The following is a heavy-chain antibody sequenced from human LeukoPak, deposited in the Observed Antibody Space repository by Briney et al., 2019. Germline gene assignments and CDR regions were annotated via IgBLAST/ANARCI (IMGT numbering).Heavy chain of an antibody. Sequence: SVKVSCKASGCTFSSYAISWVRQAPGQGLEWMGRIIPILGIANYAQKFQGRVTITADKSTSTAYMELSCLSSEDTAVYYCARVDTAMVIDYWGQGTLVTVSS. CDR1: GCTFSSYA. CDR3: ARVDTAMVIDY. J-gene: IGHJ4*02. CDR2: IIPILGIA. D-gene: IGHD5-18*01. V-gene: IGHV1-69*04.